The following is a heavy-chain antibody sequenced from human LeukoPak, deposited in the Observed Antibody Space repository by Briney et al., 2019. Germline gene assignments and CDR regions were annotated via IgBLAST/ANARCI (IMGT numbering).Heavy chain of an antibody. CDR3: ATEARFAAPAMGDF. CDR2: IYHSGST. D-gene: IGHD6-13*01. V-gene: IGHV4-30-2*01. J-gene: IGHJ4*02. Sequence: PSETLSLTCTVSGGSISSGGYYWSWIRQPPGKGLEWIGYIYHSGSTYYNPSLKSRVTISVDTSKNQFSLKLNSVTAADTAVYYCATEARFAAPAMGDFWGQGTLVTVSS. CDR1: GGSISSGGYY.